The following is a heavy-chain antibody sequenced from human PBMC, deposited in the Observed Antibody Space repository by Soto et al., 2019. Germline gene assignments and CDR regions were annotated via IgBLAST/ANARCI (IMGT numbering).Heavy chain of an antibody. J-gene: IGHJ4*02. V-gene: IGHV1-69*13. CDR2: IIPIFGTA. CDR3: ARDSPYYYDSSGFMYYFDY. D-gene: IGHD3-22*01. CDR1: GGTFSSYA. Sequence: SVKVSCKASGGTFSSYAISWLRQAPGQGLEWMGGIIPIFGTANYAQKFQGRVTITADESTSTAYMELSSLRSEDTAVYYCARDSPYYYDSSGFMYYFDYWGQGTLVTVSS.